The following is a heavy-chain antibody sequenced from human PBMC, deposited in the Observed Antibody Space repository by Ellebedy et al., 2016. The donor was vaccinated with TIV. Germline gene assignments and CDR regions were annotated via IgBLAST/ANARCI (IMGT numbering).Heavy chain of an antibody. CDR1: GGSISSYY. V-gene: IGHV4-59*01. CDR2: IYYSGST. CDR3: ARVGGSGSYSFFDY. Sequence: MPSETLSLTCTVSGGSISSYYWSWIRQLPGKGLEWIGYIYYSGSTNYNPSLKSRVTISVDTYKNQFSLKLSSVTAADTAVYYCARVGGSGSYSFFDYWGQGTPVTVSS. D-gene: IGHD1-26*01. J-gene: IGHJ4*02.